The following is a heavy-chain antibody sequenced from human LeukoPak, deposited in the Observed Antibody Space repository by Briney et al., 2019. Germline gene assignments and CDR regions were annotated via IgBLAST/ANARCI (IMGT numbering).Heavy chain of an antibody. CDR1: GGSLNSYY. J-gene: IGHJ4*02. CDR2: IYYTGST. CDR3: ARYDFNKFFDY. V-gene: IGHV4-59*01. D-gene: IGHD3-3*01. Sequence: SETLSLTCTVSGGSLNSYYWSWLRQPPGKGLEWIGYIYYTGSTNYNPSLKSRVTMSVDTSKNQFSLKLSSVTAADTAVYYCARYDFNKFFDYWGQGTLVTVSS.